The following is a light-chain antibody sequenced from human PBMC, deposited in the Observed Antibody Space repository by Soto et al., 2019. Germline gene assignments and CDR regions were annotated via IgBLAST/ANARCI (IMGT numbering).Light chain of an antibody. CDR2: RSN. J-gene: IGLJ2*01. CDR3: AAWDDSLSGVV. V-gene: IGLV1-47*01. Sequence: QSVLTQSPSASGTPGQRVTISCSGSSSNIGSNYVYWYQQLPGTAPRLLIYRSNQRPSGVPDRISASQSGTSASLAISGLRSDDESDYYCAAWDDSLSGVVFGGGTKRTVL. CDR1: SSNIGSNY.